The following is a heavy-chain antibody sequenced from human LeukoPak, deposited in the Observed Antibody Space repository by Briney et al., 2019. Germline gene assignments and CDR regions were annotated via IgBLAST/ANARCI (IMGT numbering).Heavy chain of an antibody. CDR1: GGSFSGYY. Sequence: SETLSLTCAVYGGSFSGYYWSWIRQPPGKGLEWIGEINHSGSTNYNPSLKSRVTISVDTSKNQFSLKLSSVTAADTAVYYCARGSGDYYYGMDVWGQGTTVTASS. V-gene: IGHV4-34*01. D-gene: IGHD3-10*01. CDR2: INHSGST. CDR3: ARGSGDYYYGMDV. J-gene: IGHJ6*02.